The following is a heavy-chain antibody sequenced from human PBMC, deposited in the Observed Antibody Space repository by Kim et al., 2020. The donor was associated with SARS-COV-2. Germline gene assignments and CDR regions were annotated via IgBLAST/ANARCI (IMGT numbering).Heavy chain of an antibody. Sequence: ASVKVSCKTSGHFFTRDSIHWVRQAPGQGLEWMGGIDCGNGNTIYSQKCQGRVTFTTETSASTAYMELSFLRSEDSAVYYCPGGFYFDYWGQGTLVTVSS. J-gene: IGHJ4*02. CDR3: PGGFYFDY. CDR1: GHFFTRDS. V-gene: IGHV1-3*01. D-gene: IGHD3-16*01. CDR2: IDCGNGNT.